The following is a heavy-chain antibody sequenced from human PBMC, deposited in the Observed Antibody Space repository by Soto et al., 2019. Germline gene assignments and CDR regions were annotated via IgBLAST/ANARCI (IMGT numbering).Heavy chain of an antibody. V-gene: IGHV4-39*01. Sequence: PSETLSLTCTVSGGSISSSSYYWAWIRQPPGKGLEWIGSIYYGGSTYYNPSLKSRVTISVDTSKNQFSLKLSSVTAADTAVYYCARPSLNYGMDVWGQGTTVTVSS. J-gene: IGHJ6*02. CDR1: GGSISSSSYY. CDR3: ARPSLNYGMDV. CDR2: IYYGGST.